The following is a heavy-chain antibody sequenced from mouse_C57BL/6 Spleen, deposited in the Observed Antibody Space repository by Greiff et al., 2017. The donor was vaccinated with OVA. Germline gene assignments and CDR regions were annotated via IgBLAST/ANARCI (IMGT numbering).Heavy chain of an antibody. D-gene: IGHD4-1*02. CDR2: IDPNSGGT. V-gene: IGHV1-72*01. Sequence: QVQLQQPGAELVKPGASVKLSCKASGYTFTSYWMHWVKQRPGRGLEWIGSIDPNSGGTKYNEKFKSKATLTVDKPSSTAYMQLSSLTSEDSAVYYCAREGPTFMDYWGQGTSVTVSS. CDR1: GYTFTSYW. J-gene: IGHJ4*01. CDR3: AREGPTFMDY.